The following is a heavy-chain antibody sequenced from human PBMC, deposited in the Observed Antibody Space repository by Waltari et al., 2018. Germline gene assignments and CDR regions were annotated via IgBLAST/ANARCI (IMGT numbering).Heavy chain of an antibody. D-gene: IGHD5-18*01. CDR2: IDDDGSGT. V-gene: IGHV3-74*01. CDR3: SRSPAGYSRSDY. Sequence: EVRLEESGGGLVQPGGSLRLSCAASGFAVSSCWLHWVRQAPGKGLVWVSRIDDDGSGTTYADSVMGRFTISRDNAKNTVYLEMNSLRAEDTAVYYCSRSPAGYSRSDYWGQGTLVTVSS. J-gene: IGHJ4*02. CDR1: GFAVSSCW.